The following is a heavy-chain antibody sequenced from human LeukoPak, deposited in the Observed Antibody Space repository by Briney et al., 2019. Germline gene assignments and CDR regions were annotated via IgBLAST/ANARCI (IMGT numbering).Heavy chain of an antibody. Sequence: SVKVSRKASGGTFSSYAISWVRQAPGQGLEWMGGIIPIFGTANYAQKFQGRVTITTDESTSTAYMELSSLRSEDTAVYYCAVKGWGDILVVPAALDYWGQGTLVTVSS. D-gene: IGHD2-2*01. J-gene: IGHJ4*02. CDR3: AVKGWGDILVVPAALDY. CDR2: IIPIFGTA. CDR1: GGTFSSYA. V-gene: IGHV1-69*05.